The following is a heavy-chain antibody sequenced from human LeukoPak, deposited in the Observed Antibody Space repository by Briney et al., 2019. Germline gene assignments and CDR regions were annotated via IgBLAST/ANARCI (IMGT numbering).Heavy chain of an antibody. J-gene: IGHJ6*03. V-gene: IGHV1-2*02. CDR3: ARDGGYCSSTSCYQYYYYYYYMDV. D-gene: IGHD2-2*01. CDR2: INPNSGGT. Sequence: ASVKVSCKASGYTFTGYYMHWVRQAPGQGLEWMGWINPNSGGTNYAQKLQGRVTMTTDTSTSTAYMELRSLRSDDTAVYYCARDGGYCSSTSCYQYYYYYYYMDVWGKGTTVTVSS. CDR1: GYTFTGYY.